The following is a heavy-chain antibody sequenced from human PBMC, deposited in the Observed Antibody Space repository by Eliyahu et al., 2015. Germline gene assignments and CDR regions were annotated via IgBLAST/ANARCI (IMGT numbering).Heavy chain of an antibody. D-gene: IGHD3-10*01. Sequence: EWVAVISYDGSNKYYADSVKGRFTISRDNSKNTLYLQMNSLRAEDTAVYYCAKDDGSGSYSPWSEYYYYYYGMDVWGQGTTVTVSS. V-gene: IGHV3-30*18. CDR2: ISYDGSNK. J-gene: IGHJ6*02. CDR3: AKDDGSGSYSPWSEYYYYYYGMDV.